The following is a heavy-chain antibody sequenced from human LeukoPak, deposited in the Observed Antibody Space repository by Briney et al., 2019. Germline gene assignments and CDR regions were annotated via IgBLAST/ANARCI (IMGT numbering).Heavy chain of an antibody. CDR2: IYHSGST. D-gene: IGHD6-19*01. CDR1: GGSIRSSYYY. CDR3: ATYSSGFDY. Sequence: SETLSLTCTVSGGSIRSSYYYWGWIRQPPGKGLEWIGEIYHSGSTNYNPSLKSRVTISVDKSKNQFSLKLSSVTAADTAVYYCATYSSGFDYWGQGTLVTVSS. J-gene: IGHJ4*02. V-gene: IGHV4-39*07.